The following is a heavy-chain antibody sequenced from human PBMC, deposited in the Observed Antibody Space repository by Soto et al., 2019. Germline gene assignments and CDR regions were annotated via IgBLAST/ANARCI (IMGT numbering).Heavy chain of an antibody. V-gene: IGHV3-74*03. J-gene: IGHJ4*02. CDR2: MNTDGTTT. CDR1: GFTFCSYW. CDR3: VREPLGNSAY. D-gene: IGHD7-27*01. Sequence: GGSLSLCCAASGFTFCSYWMDWVRQGPGKELVWFSRMNTDGTTTTYADSVKGRFTVSRDNAKNMLYLQMDSLRVEDTGVYYCVREPLGNSAYWGQGTLVTVSS.